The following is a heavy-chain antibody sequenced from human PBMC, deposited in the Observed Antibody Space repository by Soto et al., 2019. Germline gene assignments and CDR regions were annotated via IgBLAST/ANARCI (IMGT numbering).Heavy chain of an antibody. CDR2: INSDGSST. J-gene: IGHJ4*02. CDR1: GFTFRSYW. Sequence: EVQLVESGGGLVQPGGSLRLSCAASGFTFRSYWMHWVRQTPGKGLVWVSCINSDGSSTRYADSVKGRFTISRDNAKNTLYLQMNSLRAEDTAVYYCANGGYYGSGSFDYWGQGTLVTVSS. D-gene: IGHD3-10*01. CDR3: ANGGYYGSGSFDY. V-gene: IGHV3-74*01.